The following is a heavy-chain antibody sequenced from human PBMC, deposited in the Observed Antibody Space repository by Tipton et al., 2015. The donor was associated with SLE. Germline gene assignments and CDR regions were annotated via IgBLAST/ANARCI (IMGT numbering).Heavy chain of an antibody. CDR1: GGSISSHY. J-gene: IGHJ4*02. CDR2: IYYSGST. Sequence: LRLSCTVSGGSISSHYWSWIRQPPGKGLEWIGYIYYSGSTNYNPSLKSRVTISVDTSKNQFSLKLSSVTAADTAVYYCARGGPYSSTWYYFDYWGQGTLVTVSS. D-gene: IGHD6-13*01. V-gene: IGHV4-59*11. CDR3: ARGGPYSSTWYYFDY.